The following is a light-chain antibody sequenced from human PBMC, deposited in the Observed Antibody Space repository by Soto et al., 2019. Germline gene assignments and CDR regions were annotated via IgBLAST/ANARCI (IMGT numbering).Light chain of an antibody. CDR1: QSVSSN. J-gene: IGKJ5*01. CDR3: QQYGSSIT. Sequence: EIVMTQSPATLSVSPGERATLSCRASQSVSSNLAWYQQKPGQAPRLLIYGASTRVTGIPDRFSGSGSGTDFTLTISRLEPEDFAVYYCQQYGSSITFGQGTRLEIK. CDR2: GAS. V-gene: IGKV3-20*01.